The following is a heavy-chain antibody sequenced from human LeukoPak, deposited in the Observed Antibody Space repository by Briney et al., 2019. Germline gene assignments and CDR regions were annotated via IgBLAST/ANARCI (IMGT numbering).Heavy chain of an antibody. Sequence: PGGSLRLSCAASGFTFSSYAMSWVRQAPGKGLEWVSAISRIGGSTYYADSVKGRFTISRDNSKNTLYMQMNSLRAEDKAVYYCAKDLWDGAKTDYWGQGTLVTVSS. J-gene: IGHJ4*02. D-gene: IGHD3-16*01. CDR2: ISRIGGST. CDR1: GFTFSSYA. CDR3: AKDLWDGAKTDY. V-gene: IGHV3-23*01.